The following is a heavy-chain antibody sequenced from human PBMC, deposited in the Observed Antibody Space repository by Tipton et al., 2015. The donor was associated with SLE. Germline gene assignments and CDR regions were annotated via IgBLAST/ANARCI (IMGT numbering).Heavy chain of an antibody. J-gene: IGHJ4*02. CDR2: INHVGRT. CDR3: AGRYNWNYKDYFDY. V-gene: IGHV4-34*01. Sequence: TLSLTCAVYGGSLSGYYWSWVRQSPGKGLEWIDDINHVGRTNYNPSLRSRATISIDTSKNQFSLKLTSVTAADTAVCYCAGRYNWNYKDYFDYWGQGTPVTVSS. CDR1: GGSLSGYY. D-gene: IGHD1-7*01.